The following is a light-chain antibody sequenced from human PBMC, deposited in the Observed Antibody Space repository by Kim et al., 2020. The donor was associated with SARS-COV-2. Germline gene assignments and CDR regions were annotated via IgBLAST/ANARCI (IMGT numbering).Light chain of an antibody. Sequence: SYELTQPPSVSVSPGQTARITCSGDALPKQYAYWYQQKPGQAPVVVIYKDSERPSGIPERFSGSSSGTTVTLTISGVQAEDEADYYCQSADSSVWVFGGGTQLTVL. J-gene: IGLJ3*02. CDR2: KDS. V-gene: IGLV3-25*03. CDR3: QSADSSVWV. CDR1: ALPKQY.